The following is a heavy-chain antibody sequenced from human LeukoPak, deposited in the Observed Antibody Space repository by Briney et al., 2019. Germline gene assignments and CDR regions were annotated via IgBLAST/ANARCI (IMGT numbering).Heavy chain of an antibody. CDR1: GGSISSSSYY. Sequence: SETLSLTCTVSGGSISSSSYYWGWIRQPPGKGLEWIGSIYYSGSTYYNPSLKSRVTISVDTSKNQFSLKLSSVTAADTAVYYCARGSSGWPFDYWGQGTLVTVSS. J-gene: IGHJ4*02. V-gene: IGHV4-39*07. CDR2: IYYSGST. CDR3: ARGSSGWPFDY. D-gene: IGHD6-19*01.